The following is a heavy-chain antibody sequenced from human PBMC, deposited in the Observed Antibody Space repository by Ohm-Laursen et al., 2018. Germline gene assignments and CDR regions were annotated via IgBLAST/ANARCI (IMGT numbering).Heavy chain of an antibody. CDR1: GYTFTSYD. J-gene: IGHJ4*02. Sequence: GSSVKVSCKASGYTFTSYDINWVRQATGQGLEWMGWMNPNSGNTGYAQKFQGRVTMTRNTSISTAYMELSSLRSEDTAVYYCARVGAYYYGSEHYFDYWGQGTLVTVSS. V-gene: IGHV1-8*01. D-gene: IGHD3-10*01. CDR3: ARVGAYYYGSEHYFDY. CDR2: MNPNSGNT.